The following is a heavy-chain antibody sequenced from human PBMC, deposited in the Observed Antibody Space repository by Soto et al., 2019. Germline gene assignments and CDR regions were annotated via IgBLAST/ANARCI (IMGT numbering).Heavy chain of an antibody. CDR3: AKASREPYGMDV. CDR1: GFTFSSYG. V-gene: IGHV3-30*18. Sequence: QVQLVESGGGVVQPGRSLRLSCAASGFTFSSYGMHWVRQAPGKGLEWVAVISYDGSNKYYADSVKGRFTISRDNSKNTLYLQMNSLRAEDTAVYYCAKASREPYGMDVWGQGTTVTVSS. CDR2: ISYDGSNK. D-gene: IGHD2-2*01. J-gene: IGHJ6*02.